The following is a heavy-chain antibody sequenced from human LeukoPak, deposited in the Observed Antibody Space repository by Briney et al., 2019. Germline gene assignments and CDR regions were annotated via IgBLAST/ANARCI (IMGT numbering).Heavy chain of an antibody. CDR1: GFTFSSYA. CDR2: ISGSGGST. CDR3: AKIFTYDSSGYPNTVDY. V-gene: IGHV3-23*01. D-gene: IGHD3-22*01. J-gene: IGHJ4*02. Sequence: GGSLRLSCAAPGFTFSSYAMSWVRQAPGKGLEWVSAISGSGGSTYYADSVKGRFTISRDNSKNTLYLQMNSLRAEDTALYYCAKIFTYDSSGYPNTVDYWGQGTLVTVSS.